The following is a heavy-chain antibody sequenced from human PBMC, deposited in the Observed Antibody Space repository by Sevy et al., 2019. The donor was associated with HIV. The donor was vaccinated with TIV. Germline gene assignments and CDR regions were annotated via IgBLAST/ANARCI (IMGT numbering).Heavy chain of an antibody. V-gene: IGHV3-30*18. CDR1: GFRFRNYA. Sequence: GGSLRLSCAASGFRFRNYAMHWVRQGPGKGLEWVAVISYDGSNQYQADSVKGRFTISRDNSKNTLYLQMNSLSGEDTALYYSAKIVSGGSWSTGMDVWGQGTTVTVSS. CDR2: ISYDGSNQ. J-gene: IGHJ6*02. D-gene: IGHD6-13*01. CDR3: AKIVSGGSWSTGMDV.